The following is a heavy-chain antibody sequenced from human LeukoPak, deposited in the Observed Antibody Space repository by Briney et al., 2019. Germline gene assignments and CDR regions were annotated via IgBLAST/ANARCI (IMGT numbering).Heavy chain of an antibody. Sequence: GGSLRLSCGASGFTFSTYAMSWVRQAPGKGLELVSTVSGSGGSTHYADSVKGRFTISRDNSKNTLYLQMNSLRAEDTAVYYCAKDRSDDSSWYVGSHWGQGTLVTVSS. V-gene: IGHV3-23*01. CDR1: GFTFSTYA. CDR3: AKDRSDDSSWYVGSH. J-gene: IGHJ4*02. CDR2: VSGSGGST. D-gene: IGHD6-13*01.